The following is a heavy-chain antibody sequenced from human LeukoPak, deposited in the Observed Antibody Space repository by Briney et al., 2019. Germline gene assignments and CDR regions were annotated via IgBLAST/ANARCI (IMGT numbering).Heavy chain of an antibody. J-gene: IGHJ4*02. CDR2: IYHSGST. CDR1: GGSISSYY. D-gene: IGHD2-21*02. V-gene: IGHV4-59*12. Sequence: SETLSLTCTVSGGSISSYYWSWIRQPPGKGLEWIGYIYHSGSTYYNPSLKSRVTISVDRSKNQFSLKLSSVTAADTAVYYCARAVGDFPFDYWGQGTLVTVSS. CDR3: ARAVGDFPFDY.